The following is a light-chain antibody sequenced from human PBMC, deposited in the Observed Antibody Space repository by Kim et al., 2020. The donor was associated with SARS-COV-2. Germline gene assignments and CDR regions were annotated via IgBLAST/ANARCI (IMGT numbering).Light chain of an antibody. Sequence: QTATPTRPGNRNNAGYQGAAWQQQHPGHPPKLRSYRNNNRPSGISERFSASRSGNTASLTITGLQPEDEADYYCSAWDTSLRAWVFGGGTQLTVL. CDR2: RNN. V-gene: IGLV10-54*04. J-gene: IGLJ3*02. CDR3: SAWDTSLRAWV. CDR1: RNNAGYQG.